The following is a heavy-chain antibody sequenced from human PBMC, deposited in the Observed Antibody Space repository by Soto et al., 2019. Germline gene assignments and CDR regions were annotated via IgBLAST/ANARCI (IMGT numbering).Heavy chain of an antibody. Sequence: PGGSLRLSCAASGFTFISYAMSWVRQAPGKGLEWVSAISGSGGSTYYADSVKGRFTISRDNSKNTLYLQMNSLRAEDTAVYYCAKDRWIQLWPYFDYWGQGTLVTVSS. V-gene: IGHV3-23*01. J-gene: IGHJ4*02. CDR3: AKDRWIQLWPYFDY. CDR2: ISGSGGST. CDR1: GFTFISYA. D-gene: IGHD5-18*01.